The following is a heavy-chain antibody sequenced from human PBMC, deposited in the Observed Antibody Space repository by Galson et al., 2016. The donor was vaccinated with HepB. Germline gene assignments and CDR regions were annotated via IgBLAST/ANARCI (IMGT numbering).Heavy chain of an antibody. CDR3: AREGEDGSGSYNWFDL. V-gene: IGHV4-4*02. Sequence: SETLSLTCAVSGGSINSSNWWSWVRQSPGKGLEWIGEIYHSGSTNYNPSLKSRVTTSVDKSKNQLYLKLSSVTAADTAVYYCAREGEDGSGSYNWFDLWGQEPWSSSP. CDR1: GGSINSSNW. D-gene: IGHD3-10*01. J-gene: IGHJ5*02. CDR2: IYHSGST.